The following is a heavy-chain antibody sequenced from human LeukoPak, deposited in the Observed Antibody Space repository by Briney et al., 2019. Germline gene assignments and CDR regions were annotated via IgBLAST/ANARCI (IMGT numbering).Heavy chain of an antibody. D-gene: IGHD6-13*01. CDR2: IYYSGST. CDR1: GGSISSGDYY. Sequence: SQTLSLTCTVPGGSISSGDYYWSWIRQPPGKGLEWIGYIYYSGSTYYNPSLKSRVTISVDTSKNQFSLKLSSVTAADTAVYYCATYSSSWYSDYYYYMDVWGKGTTVTVSS. V-gene: IGHV4-30-4*08. CDR3: ATYSSSWYSDYYYYMDV. J-gene: IGHJ6*03.